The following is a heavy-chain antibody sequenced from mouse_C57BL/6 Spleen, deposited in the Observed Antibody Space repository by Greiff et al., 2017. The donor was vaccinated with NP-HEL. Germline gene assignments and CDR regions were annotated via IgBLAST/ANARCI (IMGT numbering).Heavy chain of an antibody. Sequence: QVQLQQPGAELVKPGASVKMSCKASGYTFTSYWITWVKQRPGQGLEWIGDIYPGSGSTNYNEKFKSKATLTVDTSSSTAYMQLSSLTSEDSSVYYCARRPYYEGYFDVWGTGTTVTVSS. V-gene: IGHV1-55*01. CDR2: IYPGSGST. J-gene: IGHJ1*03. CDR3: ARRPYYEGYFDV. D-gene: IGHD1-1*01. CDR1: GYTFTSYW.